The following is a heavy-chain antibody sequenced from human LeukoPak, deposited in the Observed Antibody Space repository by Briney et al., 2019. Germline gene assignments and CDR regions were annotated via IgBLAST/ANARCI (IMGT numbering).Heavy chain of an antibody. CDR1: GFTFSSAR. CDR3: TTAGKLARDGYNYPYYFDY. V-gene: IGHV3-15*01. Sequence: PGGSLRLSCAASGFTFSSARMTWVRQGPGKGLEWVGRIKSKIDGGTTDYAAPVKGRFSISRDDSKYTLYLQMNSLKTEDTDVFYCTTAGKLARDGYNYPYYFDYWGQGTLVTVSS. J-gene: IGHJ4*02. D-gene: IGHD5-24*01. CDR2: IKSKIDGGTT.